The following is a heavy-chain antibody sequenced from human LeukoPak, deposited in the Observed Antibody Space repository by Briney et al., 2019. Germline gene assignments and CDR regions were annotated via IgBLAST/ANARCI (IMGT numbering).Heavy chain of an antibody. CDR2: ISGSGGST. CDR3: ARDYGSSGWSDAFDI. V-gene: IGHV3-23*01. J-gene: IGHJ3*02. Sequence: GGSLRLSCAASGFTFSSYGMSWVRQAPGKGLEWVSAISGSGGSTYYADSVKGRFTISRDNSKNTLYLQMNSLRAEDTAVYYCARDYGSSGWSDAFDIWGQGTMVIVSS. CDR1: GFTFSSYG. D-gene: IGHD6-19*01.